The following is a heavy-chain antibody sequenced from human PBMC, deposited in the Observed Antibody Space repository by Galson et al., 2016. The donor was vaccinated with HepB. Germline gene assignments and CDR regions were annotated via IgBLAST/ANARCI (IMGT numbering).Heavy chain of an antibody. J-gene: IGHJ6*02. CDR2: FDPEDDET. CDR3: AMVLSGTFYHYYGVDV. Sequence: SVKVSCKVSGYTLTELSIHWVRQAPGKGLEWMGGFDPEDDETIYAQKFQGRVTMTEDTSTDTAYMELRSLRSEDTAVYYCAMVLSGTFYHYYGVDVWGQGTTLTVSS. V-gene: IGHV1-24*01. D-gene: IGHD1-26*01. CDR1: GYTLTELS.